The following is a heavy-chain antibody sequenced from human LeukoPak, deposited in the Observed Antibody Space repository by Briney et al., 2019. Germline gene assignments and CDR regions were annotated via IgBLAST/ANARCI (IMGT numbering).Heavy chain of an antibody. Sequence: GASVKVSCKASGYTFTGYYIHWVRQAPGQGLEWMGRIHCKSGGTTYAQKFQGRVTMTRDTSISTAYMDLSRLRSEDTAVYYCARGGYSGYEPNDDLDYWGQGTLVTVSS. J-gene: IGHJ4*02. V-gene: IGHV1-2*06. CDR2: IHCKSGGT. D-gene: IGHD5-12*01. CDR1: GYTFTGYY. CDR3: ARGGYSGYEPNDDLDY.